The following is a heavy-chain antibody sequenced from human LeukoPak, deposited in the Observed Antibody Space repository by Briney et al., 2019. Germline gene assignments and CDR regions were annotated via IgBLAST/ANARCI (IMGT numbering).Heavy chain of an antibody. CDR2: IYYTGST. V-gene: IGHV4-59*01. Sequence: SETLSLTCTVSGDSISTYYWSWIRQPPGKGLEWIGYIYYTGSTSYNPSLKSRVTMSLDASKNQFSLELNSVTPADTAVYYCARGGNYWPQWWFDPWGRGTLVSVSS. D-gene: IGHD1-26*01. J-gene: IGHJ5*02. CDR1: GDSISTYY. CDR3: ARGGNYWPQWWFDP.